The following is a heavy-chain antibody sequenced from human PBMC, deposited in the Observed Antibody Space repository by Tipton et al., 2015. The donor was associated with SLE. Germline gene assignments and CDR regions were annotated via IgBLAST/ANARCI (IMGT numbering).Heavy chain of an antibody. CDR2: IYHSGCT. Sequence: TLSLTCAVSGYSISSGYYWGWIRQPPGKGLEWIGSIYHSGCTYYNPSLKSRVTISVDTSKNQFSLKLSSVTAADTAVYYCARVDGSGSYYLLDYWGQGTLVTVSS. V-gene: IGHV4-38-2*01. D-gene: IGHD3-10*01. CDR1: GYSISSGYY. CDR3: ARVDGSGSYYLLDY. J-gene: IGHJ4*02.